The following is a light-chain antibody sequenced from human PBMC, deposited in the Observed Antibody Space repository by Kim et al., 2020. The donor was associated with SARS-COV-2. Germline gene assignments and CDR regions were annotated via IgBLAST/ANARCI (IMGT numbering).Light chain of an antibody. V-gene: IGKV2-30*01. CDR2: KVS. Sequence: PATNSCRSSLGVEYSDGNIYLNWFHQRPGQSPRRLIYKVSNRYSGVPDRFSGSGSVTDFTLQISRVEAEDVGVYYCMQGTHWPFTFGPGTKVDIK. J-gene: IGKJ3*01. CDR1: LGVEYSDGNIY. CDR3: MQGTHWPFT.